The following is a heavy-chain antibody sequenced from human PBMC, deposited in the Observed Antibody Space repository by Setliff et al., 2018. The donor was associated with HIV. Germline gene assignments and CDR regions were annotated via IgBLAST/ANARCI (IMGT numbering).Heavy chain of an antibody. CDR3: ARADSGNYFPFDY. J-gene: IGHJ4*02. V-gene: IGHV3-21*01. CDR1: GFTFIDYA. CDR2: ISSSSSRYT. Sequence: PGGSLRLSCAASGFTFIDYALNWVRQAPGKGLEWVSSISSSSSRYTNYADSVKGRFTISRDNAKNSLYLQMNSLRAEDTAVYYCARADSGNYFPFDYWGQGALVTVSS. D-gene: IGHD1-26*01.